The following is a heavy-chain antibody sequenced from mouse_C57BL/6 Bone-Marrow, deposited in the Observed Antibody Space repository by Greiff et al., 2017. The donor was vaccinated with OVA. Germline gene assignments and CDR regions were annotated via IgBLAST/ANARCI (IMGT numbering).Heavy chain of an antibody. J-gene: IGHJ1*03. Sequence: QVQLKESGAELAKPGASVKLSCKASGYTFTSYWMHWVKQRPGQGLEWIGYINPSSGYTKYNQKFKDKATLTVDKSSSTAYMQMSSLTYEDSAVYDSARDFYLYFDGWGTGTTVTVSS. CDR2: INPSSGYT. CDR3: ARDFYLYFDG. CDR1: GYTFTSYW. V-gene: IGHV1-7*01.